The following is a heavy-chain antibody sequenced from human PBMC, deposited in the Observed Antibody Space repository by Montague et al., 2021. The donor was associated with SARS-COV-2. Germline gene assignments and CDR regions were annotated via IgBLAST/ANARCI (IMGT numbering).Heavy chain of an antibody. Sequence: SLRLSCAAFGFTFSSYAMHWVRQAPGKGLEYVSAISSNGGSTYYADSVKGRFTISRDNSKNTLYLQMSSLRAEDTAVYYCVKDFLAARRVFDYWGQGTLVTVSS. D-gene: IGHD6-6*01. CDR3: VKDFLAARRVFDY. J-gene: IGHJ4*02. CDR1: GFTFSSYA. CDR2: ISSNGGST. V-gene: IGHV3-64D*09.